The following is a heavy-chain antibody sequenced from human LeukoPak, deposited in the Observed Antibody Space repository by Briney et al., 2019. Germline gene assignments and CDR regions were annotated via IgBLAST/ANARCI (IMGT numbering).Heavy chain of an antibody. CDR1: GGSIGTYY. CDR3: ARHSSAARGWFDP. J-gene: IGHJ5*02. CDR2: IYYSGST. D-gene: IGHD6-13*01. V-gene: IGHV4-59*01. Sequence: SETLSLTCTVSGGSIGTYYWTWIRQPPGKGLEWIGYIYYSGSTNYNPSLKSRVTFSVDASKNQFSLKLSFVTAADTAVYYCARHSSAARGWFDPWGQGTLVTVSS.